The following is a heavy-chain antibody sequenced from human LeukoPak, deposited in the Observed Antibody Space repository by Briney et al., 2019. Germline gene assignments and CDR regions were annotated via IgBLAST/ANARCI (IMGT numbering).Heavy chain of an antibody. J-gene: IGHJ3*02. CDR1: GFTFSSYS. D-gene: IGHD3-9*01. CDR2: ISSSSSYI. CDR3: ARGDILTGYSLDAFDI. Sequence: PGGSLRLSCAASGFTFSSYSMNWVRQAPGKGLEWVSSISSSSSYIYYADSVKGRFTISRDNAKNSLYLQMNSLRAEDAAVYYCARGDILTGYSLDAFDIWGQGTMVTVSS. V-gene: IGHV3-21*01.